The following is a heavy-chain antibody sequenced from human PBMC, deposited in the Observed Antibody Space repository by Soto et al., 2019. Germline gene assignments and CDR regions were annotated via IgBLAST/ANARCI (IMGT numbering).Heavy chain of an antibody. D-gene: IGHD2-15*01. CDR3: AHSPSYCSGGSCYSGFDY. CDR2: IYWDDDK. J-gene: IGHJ4*02. CDR1: GFSLSTSGVG. Sequence: QITLKESGPPLVKPTQTLTLTCTFSGFSLSTSGVGVGWIRQPPGKALEWLALIYWDDDKRYSPSLKSRLTITKHTSKNQVVLTMTHMDPLDTATYYCAHSPSYCSGGSCYSGFDYWGQGTLVTVSS. V-gene: IGHV2-5*02.